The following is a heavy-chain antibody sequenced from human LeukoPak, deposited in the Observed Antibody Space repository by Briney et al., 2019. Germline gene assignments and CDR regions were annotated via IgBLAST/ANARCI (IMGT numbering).Heavy chain of an antibody. J-gene: IGHJ4*02. Sequence: GASVKVSCKASGGTFSSYAISWVRQAPGQGLEWMGRINPNSGGTNYAQKFQGRVTMTRDTSISTAYMELSRLRSDDTAVYYCARAEYYYDSSGYENWGQGTLVTVSS. CDR2: INPNSGGT. D-gene: IGHD3-22*01. CDR3: ARAEYYYDSSGYEN. CDR1: GGTFSSYA. V-gene: IGHV1-2*06.